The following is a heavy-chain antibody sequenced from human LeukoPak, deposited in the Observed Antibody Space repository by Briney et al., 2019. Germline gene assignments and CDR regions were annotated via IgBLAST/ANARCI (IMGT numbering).Heavy chain of an antibody. D-gene: IGHD5-12*01. V-gene: IGHV4-34*01. CDR1: GFTFSSYA. CDR2: INHSGST. J-gene: IGHJ4*02. Sequence: GSLRLSCAASGFTFSSYAMSWVRQAPGKGLEWIGEINHSGSTNYNPSLKSRVTISVDTSKNQFSLKLSSVTAADTAVYYCARGSRWLLYWGQGTLVTVSS. CDR3: ARGSRWLLY.